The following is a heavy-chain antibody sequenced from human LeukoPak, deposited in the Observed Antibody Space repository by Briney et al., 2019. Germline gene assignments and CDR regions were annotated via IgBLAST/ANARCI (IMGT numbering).Heavy chain of an antibody. Sequence: PSETLSLTCTVSGGSISRYYWSWIRQPPGKGLEWIGYIYYSGSTNYNPSLKSRVTISVDMSKNQFSLKLSSVTAADTAVYYCARAGTFTISAPNYYYYYGMDVWGQGTTVTVSS. CDR2: IYYSGST. V-gene: IGHV4-59*13. CDR3: ARAGTFTISAPNYYYYYGMDV. D-gene: IGHD3-3*01. J-gene: IGHJ6*02. CDR1: GGSISRYY.